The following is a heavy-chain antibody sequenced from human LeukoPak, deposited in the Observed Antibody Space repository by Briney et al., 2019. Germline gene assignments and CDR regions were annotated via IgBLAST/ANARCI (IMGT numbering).Heavy chain of an antibody. CDR1: GGSISSGRYW. CDR2: VYYSGST. CDR3: ARDYDILTGYDYFDY. Sequence: SQTLSLTCTVSGGSISSGRYWRSWIRQHPGKSLEWIGYVYYSGSTYYSPSLRSRLSISVDTSKNQFSLNLSSVTAADTAVYYCARDYDILTGYDYFDYWGQGTLVTVSS. J-gene: IGHJ4*02. D-gene: IGHD3-9*01. V-gene: IGHV4-31*03.